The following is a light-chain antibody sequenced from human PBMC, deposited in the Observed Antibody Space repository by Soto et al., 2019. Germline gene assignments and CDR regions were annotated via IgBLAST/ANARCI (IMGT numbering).Light chain of an antibody. J-gene: IGKJ1*01. V-gene: IGKV1-5*03. CDR3: QQYNSYSRT. Sequence: DVQMTQSTSTLSASVGDRVTITCRASQSISSWLAWYQQKPGKAPKLLIYKASSLESGVPSRFSGSGSGTEFTLTISSLQPDDFATYYCQQYNSYSRTFGQRTKVAIK. CDR2: KAS. CDR1: QSISSW.